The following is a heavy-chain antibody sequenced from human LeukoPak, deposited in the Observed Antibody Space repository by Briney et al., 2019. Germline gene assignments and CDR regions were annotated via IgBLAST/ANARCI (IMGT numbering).Heavy chain of an antibody. J-gene: IGHJ4*02. CDR1: GFTFSSYW. D-gene: IGHD3-10*01. CDR3: ARGGFSVGDYYGSGSYLYYFDY. Sequence: GGSLRLSCAASGFTFSSYWMSWVRQAPGKGLEWVANIKQDGSEKYYVDSVKGRFTISRDNAKNSLYLQMNSLRAEDTAVYYCARGGFSVGDYYGSGSYLYYFDYWGQGTLVTVSS. CDR2: IKQDGSEK. V-gene: IGHV3-7*01.